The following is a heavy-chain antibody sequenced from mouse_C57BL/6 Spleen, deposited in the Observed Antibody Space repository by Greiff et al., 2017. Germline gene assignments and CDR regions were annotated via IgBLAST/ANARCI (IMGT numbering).Heavy chain of an antibody. J-gene: IGHJ2*01. D-gene: IGHD4-1*01. Sequence: QVQLQQSGAELVMPGASVKLSCKASGYTFTSYWMHWVKQRPGQGLEWIGEIDPSDSYTNYNQKFKGKSTLTVDKSSSTAYMQLSSLTSEDSAVYYCARRGTGVFDYWGQGTTLTVSS. CDR2: IDPSDSYT. CDR3: ARRGTGVFDY. CDR1: GYTFTSYW. V-gene: IGHV1-69*01.